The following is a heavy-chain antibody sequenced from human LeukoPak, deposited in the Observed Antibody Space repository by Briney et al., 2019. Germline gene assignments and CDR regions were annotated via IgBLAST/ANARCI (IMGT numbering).Heavy chain of an antibody. CDR3: TRENGAFSPFGY. D-gene: IGHD2-8*01. CDR2: IHLSGRT. Sequence: PSGTLSLTCGVSGGSITSTNWWTWVRQPPRQGFEWIGEIHLSGRTNYNPSLNTRVTLAVDTSKSHLSLTLTSVTAADTAVYYCTRENGAFSPFGYWGQGTLVTVPS. V-gene: IGHV4-4*02. J-gene: IGHJ4*02. CDR1: GGSITSTNW.